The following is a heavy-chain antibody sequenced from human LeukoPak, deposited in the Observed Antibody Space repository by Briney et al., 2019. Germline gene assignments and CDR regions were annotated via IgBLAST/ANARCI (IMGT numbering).Heavy chain of an antibody. Sequence: ASVKVSCKASGYTFSSYGISWVRQAPGQGLEWMAWISAYDGNTYYAQKVQGRVTMTTDTATSTAYMELSSLRSEDTAVYYCASKRGITMVRGAYYYYGMDVWGQGTTVTVSS. D-gene: IGHD3-10*01. V-gene: IGHV1-18*01. CDR3: ASKRGITMVRGAYYYYGMDV. CDR1: GYTFSSYG. CDR2: ISAYDGNT. J-gene: IGHJ6*02.